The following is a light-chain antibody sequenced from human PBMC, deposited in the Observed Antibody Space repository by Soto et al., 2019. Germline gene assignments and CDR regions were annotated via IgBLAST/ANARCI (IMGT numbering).Light chain of an antibody. J-gene: IGKJ1*01. CDR2: DAS. CDR1: QTINTW. V-gene: IGKV1-5*01. CDR3: QQYNTYSTWT. Sequence: DIQMTQSPSTLSASVGDRVTITCRASQTINTWLAWYQHKPGKAPKLLIYDASILRSGVPSRFSGSGSGTEFTLSISSLQPDDFSTYYCQQYNTYSTWTFGQGTKVDI.